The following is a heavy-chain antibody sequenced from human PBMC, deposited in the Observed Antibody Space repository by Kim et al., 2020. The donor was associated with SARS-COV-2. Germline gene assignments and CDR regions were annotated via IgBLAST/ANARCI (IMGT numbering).Heavy chain of an antibody. D-gene: IGHD3-22*01. CDR2: ISAYNGNT. CDR1: GYTFTSYG. Sequence: ASVKVSCKASGYTFTSYGISWVRQAPGQGLEWMGWISAYNGNTNYAQKLQGRVTMTTDTSTSTAYMELRSLRSDDTAVYYCALDFLYYDSSGFDYWGQGTLVTVSS. CDR3: ALDFLYYDSSGFDY. V-gene: IGHV1-18*01. J-gene: IGHJ4*02.